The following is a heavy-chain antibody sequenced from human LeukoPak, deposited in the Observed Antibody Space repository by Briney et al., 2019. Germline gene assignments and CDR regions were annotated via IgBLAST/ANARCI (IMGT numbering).Heavy chain of an antibody. CDR1: GGSISSSSYY. CDR2: IYYSGNT. D-gene: IGHD3-10*01. Sequence: SETLSLTCTVSGGSISSSSYYWGWIRQPPGKGLEWIGSIYYSGNTYYNPPLKSRVTISEDTSKNQFSLKLRSVTAADTAVYYCARGPRFGELLWHWFDPWGQGTLVTVSS. J-gene: IGHJ5*02. CDR3: ARGPRFGELLWHWFDP. V-gene: IGHV4-39*07.